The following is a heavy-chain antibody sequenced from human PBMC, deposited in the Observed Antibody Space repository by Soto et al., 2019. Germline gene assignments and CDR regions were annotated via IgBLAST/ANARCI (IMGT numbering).Heavy chain of an antibody. Sequence: QVQLVESGGGVVQPGRSLRLSCAASGFTFSSYGMHWVRQAPGKGLEWVAVIWYDGSNKYYADSVKGRFTISRDNSKNTLYLQMNSLRAEDTAVYYCASVMVRGVPDYYYGMDVWGQGTTVTVSS. D-gene: IGHD3-10*01. CDR2: IWYDGSNK. CDR3: ASVMVRGVPDYYYGMDV. CDR1: GFTFSSYG. V-gene: IGHV3-33*01. J-gene: IGHJ6*02.